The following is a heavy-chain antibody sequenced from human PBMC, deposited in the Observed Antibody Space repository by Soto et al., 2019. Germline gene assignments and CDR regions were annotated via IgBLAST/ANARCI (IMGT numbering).Heavy chain of an antibody. V-gene: IGHV4-59*01. CDR1: GGSISRYY. CDR3: ARSIKVTMYYFDY. CDR2: IYYSGST. J-gene: IGHJ4*02. D-gene: IGHD4-17*01. Sequence: KPSETLSLTCTVSGGSISRYYWRWARQPPGKGLEWIGYIYYSGSTNYNTSLKRRVTISVDTSKNQFSLKLSSVTAADTASYYCARSIKVTMYYFDYWGQGTLVTVSS.